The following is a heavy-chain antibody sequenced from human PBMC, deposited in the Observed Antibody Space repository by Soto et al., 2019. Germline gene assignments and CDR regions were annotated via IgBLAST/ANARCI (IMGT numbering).Heavy chain of an antibody. V-gene: IGHV3-23*01. D-gene: IGHD2-15*01. CDR1: GFTFSSYA. CDR2: ISGTGGTT. CDR3: ATLRFDAFDF. Sequence: EVQLLESGGGLAQPGGSLRLSCAASGFTFSSYAMSWVRQAPGKGLEWVSSISGTGGTTYYTDSVKGRFTFSRDNSKNTVHLQMNSLRAENTAVYYCATLRFDAFDFWGQGTMVTVSS. J-gene: IGHJ3*01.